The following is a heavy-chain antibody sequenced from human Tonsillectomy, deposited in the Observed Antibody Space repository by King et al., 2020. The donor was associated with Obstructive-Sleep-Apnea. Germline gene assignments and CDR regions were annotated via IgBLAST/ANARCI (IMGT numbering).Heavy chain of an antibody. Sequence: VQLVESGGGVVQPGRSLRLSCAASGFTSSTSAMHWVRQAPGKGLEWVAITSYDGSNKYYADSVKGRFTISRENSKNTLYLQMNRLKTDDTAVYYCARDTKIRGGYYGGDDYFHHWGQGTLVTVSS. V-gene: IGHV3-30*04. J-gene: IGHJ1*01. CDR1: GFTSSTSA. CDR2: TSYDGSNK. D-gene: IGHD3-22*01. CDR3: ARDTKIRGGYYGGDDYFHH.